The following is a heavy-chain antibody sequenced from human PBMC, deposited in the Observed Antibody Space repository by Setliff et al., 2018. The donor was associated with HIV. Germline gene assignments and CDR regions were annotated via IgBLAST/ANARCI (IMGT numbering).Heavy chain of an antibody. D-gene: IGHD6-13*01. V-gene: IGHV7-4-1*02. CDR3: ARGYSSSWAYYFDY. CDR2: INTNTGNP. Sequence: ASVKVSCKASGDTSNSYAIRWVRQAPGQGPEWMGGINTNTGNPTYAQGFTGRFVFSLDTSVSTAYLQISSLKAEDTAVYYCARGYSSSWAYYFDYWGQGTLVTVSS. CDR1: GDTSNSYA. J-gene: IGHJ4*02.